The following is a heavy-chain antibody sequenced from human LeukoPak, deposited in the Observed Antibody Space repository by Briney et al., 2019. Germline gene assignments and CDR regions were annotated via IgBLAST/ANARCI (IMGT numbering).Heavy chain of an antibody. CDR3: ARDYCSSTSCYEPDAFDI. Sequence: SETLSLPCTVSCRSISSYYWSWIRQPAGKGLEWIGRIYTSGSTNYNPSLKSRVTMSVGTSKNQFSLKLSSVTAADTAVYYCARDYCSSTSCYEPDAFDIWGQGTMVTVSS. CDR1: CRSISSYY. CDR2: IYTSGST. J-gene: IGHJ3*02. V-gene: IGHV4-4*07. D-gene: IGHD2-2*01.